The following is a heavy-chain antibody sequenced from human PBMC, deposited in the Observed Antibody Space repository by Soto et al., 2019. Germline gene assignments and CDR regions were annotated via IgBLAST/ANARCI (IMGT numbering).Heavy chain of an antibody. Sequence: SETLSLTCTVSGDSVSSASFYWVWIRQAPGKGLEWIGFIYFSGSTNYNPSLKRRVSMSLDASKNQFSLKLTSVTPADTAVYYCARVTSGRNWFDPWGQGTLLTVSS. CDR3: ARVTSGRNWFDP. J-gene: IGHJ5*02. D-gene: IGHD6-19*01. CDR1: GDSVSSASFY. CDR2: IYFSGST. V-gene: IGHV4-61*01.